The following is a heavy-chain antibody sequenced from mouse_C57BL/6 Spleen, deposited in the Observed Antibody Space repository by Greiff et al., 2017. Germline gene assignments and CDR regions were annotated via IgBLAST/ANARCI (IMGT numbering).Heavy chain of an antibody. J-gene: IGHJ3*01. CDR2: IWRGRST. Sequence: VKLQESGPGLVQPSQSLSITCPVSGFSLTSYGVHWVRQSPGKGLYWLGVIWRGRSTDYHAPFMSRLSITNDNSKSQVFFKMNSLQADDTAIYYCAKTGPEGAWFAYWGQGTLVTVSA. CDR1: GFSLTSYG. D-gene: IGHD3-1*01. V-gene: IGHV2-5*01. CDR3: AKTGPEGAWFAY.